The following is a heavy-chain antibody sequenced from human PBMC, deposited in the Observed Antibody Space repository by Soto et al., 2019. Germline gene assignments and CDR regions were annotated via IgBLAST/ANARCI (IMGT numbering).Heavy chain of an antibody. D-gene: IGHD6-19*01. CDR1: GYTFTSYD. Sequence: ASVKVSCKASGYTFTSYDINWVRQAPGQGLEWMGIINPSGGSTSYAQKFQGRVTMTRDTSTSTVYMELSSLRSEDTAVYYCARAEGIAVAGIFDYWGQGTLVTVSS. J-gene: IGHJ4*02. CDR2: INPSGGST. V-gene: IGHV1-46*03. CDR3: ARAEGIAVAGIFDY.